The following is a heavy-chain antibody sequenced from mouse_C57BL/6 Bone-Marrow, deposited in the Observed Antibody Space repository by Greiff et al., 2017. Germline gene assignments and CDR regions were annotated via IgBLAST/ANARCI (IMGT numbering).Heavy chain of an antibody. Sequence: QVQLQQPGAELVVPGASVKLSCKASGYTFTSYWMHWVKQRPGQGLEWIGEIDPSDSYTNYNQKFKGKSTLTVDKSSSTAYMQLSSLTSEDSAVYYCARSPITTVVEDWYFDVWGTGTTVTVSS. D-gene: IGHD1-1*01. V-gene: IGHV1-69*01. J-gene: IGHJ1*03. CDR2: IDPSDSYT. CDR3: ARSPITTVVEDWYFDV. CDR1: GYTFTSYW.